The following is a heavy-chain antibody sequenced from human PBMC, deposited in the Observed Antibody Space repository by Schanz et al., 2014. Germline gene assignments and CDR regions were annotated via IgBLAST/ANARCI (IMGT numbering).Heavy chain of an antibody. CDR2: IYASGAT. J-gene: IGHJ4*02. D-gene: IGHD3-10*01. Sequence: EGQLAESGGGLVQPGGSLRLSCAVSGFTVSGNHMSWVRQAPGKGLEWVSTIYASGATYYADSVKRRFTISRDISKNTLHLQVTSLRAEDTAIYYCARDGNYYGSRNYYKTPYYFDYWGQGTLVTVSS. CDR1: GFTVSGNH. CDR3: ARDGNYYGSRNYYKTPYYFDY. V-gene: IGHV3-66*01.